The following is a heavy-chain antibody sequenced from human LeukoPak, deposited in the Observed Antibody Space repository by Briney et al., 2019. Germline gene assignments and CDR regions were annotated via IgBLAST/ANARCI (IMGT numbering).Heavy chain of an antibody. V-gene: IGHV3-7*01. J-gene: IGHJ4*02. D-gene: IGHD5-24*01. CDR3: ARIRGDGSTFEY. CDR1: GFTSSSYW. CDR2: IQQGGSAK. Sequence: GGSLRLSCAASGFTSSSYWMSWVRQAPGKGLEWVANIQQGGSAKYYMDSVKARFTISRDDAKSSLYLQMNSLRAEDTAVYFCARIRGDGSTFEYWGQGTLVTVSS.